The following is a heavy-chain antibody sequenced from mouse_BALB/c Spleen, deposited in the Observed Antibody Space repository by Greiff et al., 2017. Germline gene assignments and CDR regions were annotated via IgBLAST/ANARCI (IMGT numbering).Heavy chain of an antibody. CDR2: IDPANGNT. V-gene: IGHV14-3*02. CDR3: ALYGNYVGYYAMDY. J-gene: IGHJ4*01. D-gene: IGHD2-1*01. Sequence: VQLQQSGAELVKPGASVKLSCTASGFNIKDTYMHWVKQRPEQGLEWIGRIDPANGNTKYDPKFQGKATITADTSSNTAYLQLSSLTSEDTAVYYCALYGNYVGYYAMDYWGQGTSVTVSS. CDR1: GFNIKDTY.